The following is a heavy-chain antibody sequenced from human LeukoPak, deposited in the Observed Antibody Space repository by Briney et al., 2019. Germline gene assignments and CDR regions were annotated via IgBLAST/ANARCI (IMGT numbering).Heavy chain of an antibody. J-gene: IGHJ4*02. Sequence: GGSLRLSCAASGFTFSSYGMHWVRQAPGKGLEWVAVISYDGSNKYYADSVKGRFTISRDNSKNTLYLQMNSLRAEDTAVYYCASVGGPKTYYDFWSGYDFDYWGQGTLVTVSS. CDR2: ISYDGSNK. CDR1: GFTFSSYG. CDR3: ASVGGPKTYYDFWSGYDFDY. V-gene: IGHV3-30*03. D-gene: IGHD3-3*01.